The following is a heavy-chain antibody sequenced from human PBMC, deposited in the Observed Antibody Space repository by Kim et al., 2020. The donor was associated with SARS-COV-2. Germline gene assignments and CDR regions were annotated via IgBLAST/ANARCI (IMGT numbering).Heavy chain of an antibody. CDR3: ARGRWGDLNWFDP. J-gene: IGHJ5*02. D-gene: IGHD3-16*01. Sequence: ASVKVSCKATGDSFSSFDIHWVRQAAGQGLEWMGWVNPNTGHTGYAQKFQGRVTMTRDPSINAVHMQLSSLKSEDTAVYFCARGRWGDLNWFDPWGQGTLVTVSS. CDR1: GDSFSSFD. CDR2: VNPNTGHT. V-gene: IGHV1-8*01.